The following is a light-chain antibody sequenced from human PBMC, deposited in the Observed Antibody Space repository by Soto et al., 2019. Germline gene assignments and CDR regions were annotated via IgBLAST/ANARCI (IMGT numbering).Light chain of an antibody. CDR1: QSVSSN. CDR2: GAS. CDR3: QQYFSTPPLT. J-gene: IGKJ4*01. V-gene: IGKV3-15*01. Sequence: EIVMTQSPATLSVSPGERATFSCRASQSVSSNLAWYQQKPGQAPRLLIYGASIRATGIPARFSGSGSGTEFTLTISSLQSEDFAVYYCQQYFSTPPLTFGGGTKVEIK.